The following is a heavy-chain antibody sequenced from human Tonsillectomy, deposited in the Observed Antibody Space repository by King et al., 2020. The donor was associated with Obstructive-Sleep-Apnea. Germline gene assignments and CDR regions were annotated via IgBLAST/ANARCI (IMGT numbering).Heavy chain of an antibody. CDR2: INHSGST. CDR1: GGSFSGYY. Sequence: VQLQQWGAGLLKPSETLSLTCAVYGGSFSGYYWSWIRQPPGKGLEWIGEINHSGSTNYNPSLKSRVTISVDTSKNQFSLKLSSVTAADTAVYYCARDPTPAASFRGLFVSRHWFDPWGQGTLVTVSS. CDR3: ARDPTPAASFRGLFVSRHWFDP. V-gene: IGHV4-34*01. D-gene: IGHD3-10*01. J-gene: IGHJ5*02.